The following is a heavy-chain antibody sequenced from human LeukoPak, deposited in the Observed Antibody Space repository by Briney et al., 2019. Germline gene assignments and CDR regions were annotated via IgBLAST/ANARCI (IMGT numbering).Heavy chain of an antibody. CDR3: ARDPRGCSGGSCPDY. D-gene: IGHD2-15*01. CDR2: MRRDGNEI. Sequence: GGSLRLSCSASGFTFSTYWMSWVRQAPGKGLEWVANMRRDGNEIYYLDSVRGRFTISRDNAKNSLYLQMSSLRAEDTAVYYCARDPRGCSGGSCPDYWGQGTLVTVSS. J-gene: IGHJ4*02. CDR1: GFTFSTYW. V-gene: IGHV3-7*01.